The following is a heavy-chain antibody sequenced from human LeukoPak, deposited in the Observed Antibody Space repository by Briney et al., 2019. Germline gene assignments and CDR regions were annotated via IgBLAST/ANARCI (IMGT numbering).Heavy chain of an antibody. J-gene: IGHJ5*02. Sequence: ASVKVSCKASVYTFTDYDKYWMRHAPGQGLEWMGWLNPNSGGTNYAQKFQGRVTMTRDTSISTAYMELSRLRSDDTTVYYCASLAAAGTSWFHTRGQGTLVTVSS. V-gene: IGHV1-2*02. D-gene: IGHD6-13*01. CDR3: ASLAAAGTSWFHT. CDR1: VYTFTDYD. CDR2: LNPNSGGT.